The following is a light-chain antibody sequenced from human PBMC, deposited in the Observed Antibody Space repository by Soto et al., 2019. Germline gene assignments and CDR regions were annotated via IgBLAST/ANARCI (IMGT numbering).Light chain of an antibody. J-gene: IGKJ4*01. CDR1: QGISSW. CDR2: VAS. Sequence: DIQMTQSPSSLSASVGDRVTITCRASQGISSWLVWYQQKPGKAPKLLINVASTLQSGVPSRFSGSGSGTDFTLAISSLQPEDFATYYCQQSSSTPQTFGGGTKVDIK. V-gene: IGKV1-39*01. CDR3: QQSSSTPQT.